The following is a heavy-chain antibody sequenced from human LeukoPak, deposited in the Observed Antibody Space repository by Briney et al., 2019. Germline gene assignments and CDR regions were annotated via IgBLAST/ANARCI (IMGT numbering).Heavy chain of an antibody. J-gene: IGHJ4*02. CDR2: ISSSSSTI. V-gene: IGHV3-48*01. D-gene: IGHD3-22*01. Sequence: AGGSLRLSCAASGFTFSSYSMNWVRQAPGKGLEWVSYISSSSSTIYYADSVKGRFTISRDNAKNSLYLQMNSLRAEDTAVYYCARQKEYWLSIGELRGYFDYWGQGTLVTVSS. CDR1: GFTFSSYS. CDR3: ARQKEYWLSIGELRGYFDY.